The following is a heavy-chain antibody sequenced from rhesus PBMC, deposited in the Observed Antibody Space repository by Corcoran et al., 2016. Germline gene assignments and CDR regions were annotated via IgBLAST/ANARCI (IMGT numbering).Heavy chain of an antibody. CDR2: INGNSGNT. CDR3: ARDQYSNYDNY. D-gene: IGHD4-23*01. V-gene: IGHV4-80*01. CDR1: GASISSNW. Sequence: QVQLQESGPGLVKPSETLSLTCTVSGASISSNWWSWNRQPPGKGLEWIGEINGNSGNTNYNPSLKSRVTISKDASKNHFSLKLSSVTAADTAMYYCARDQYSNYDNYWGQGVLVTVSS. J-gene: IGHJ4*01.